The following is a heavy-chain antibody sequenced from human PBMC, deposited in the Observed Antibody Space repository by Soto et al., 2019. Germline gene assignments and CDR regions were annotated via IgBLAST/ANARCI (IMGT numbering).Heavy chain of an antibody. CDR3: ATTLGPGIVVAEDYSYYYGMAV. CDR2: IMPIFGTSGTT. Sequence: VQLVQSGAEVKKTGSSVKVSCKASGGTFSDYAISWVRQAPGQGLEWMGGIMPIFGTSGTTNYAQKFQDRVTITADESTRTASLELISLRSEDTAVYYCATTLGPGIVVAEDYSYYYGMAVWGQGTSVTVSS. D-gene: IGHD6-19*01. J-gene: IGHJ6*02. V-gene: IGHV1-69*01. CDR1: GGTFSDYA.